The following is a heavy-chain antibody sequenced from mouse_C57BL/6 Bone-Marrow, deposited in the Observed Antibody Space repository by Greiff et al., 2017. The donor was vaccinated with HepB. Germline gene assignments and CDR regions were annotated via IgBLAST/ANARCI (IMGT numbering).Heavy chain of an antibody. Sequence: EVQLQQSVAELVRPGASVKLSCTASGFNIKNTYMHWVKQRPEQGLEWIGRIDPANGNTKYAPKFQGKATITADTSSNTAYLQLSSLTSEDTAIYYCARGIITTVVAKDYAMDYWGQGTSVTVSS. D-gene: IGHD1-1*01. J-gene: IGHJ4*01. CDR2: IDPANGNT. V-gene: IGHV14-3*01. CDR1: GFNIKNTY. CDR3: ARGIITTVVAKDYAMDY.